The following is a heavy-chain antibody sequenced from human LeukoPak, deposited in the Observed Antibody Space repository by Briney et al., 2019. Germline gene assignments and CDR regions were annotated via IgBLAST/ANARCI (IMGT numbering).Heavy chain of an antibody. Sequence: GGSLGLSCAASGFTFSTYSMNWVRQAPGKGLEWVSSISSSTTYIYYADSVKGRFTISRDNAKNSLYLQMHSLRAEDTAVYYCARGPYYDILTGYSNDYWGQGTLVTVSS. CDR1: GFTFSTYS. CDR3: ARGPYYDILTGYSNDY. CDR2: ISSSTTYI. V-gene: IGHV3-21*01. J-gene: IGHJ4*02. D-gene: IGHD3-9*01.